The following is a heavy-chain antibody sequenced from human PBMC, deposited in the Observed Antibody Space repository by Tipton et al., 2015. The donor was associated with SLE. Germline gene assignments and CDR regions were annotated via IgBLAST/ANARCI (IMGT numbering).Heavy chain of an antibody. J-gene: IGHJ4*02. CDR1: GGSISSYY. Sequence: TLSLTCTVSGGSISSYYWSWIRQPPGKGLEWIGYIYYSGSTNYNPSLKSRVTISVDTSKNQFSLKLSSVTAADTAVYYFARDLAYCSSTSCFDYFDYWGQGTLVTVSS. CDR3: ARDLAYCSSTSCFDYFDY. D-gene: IGHD2-2*01. CDR2: IYYSGST. V-gene: IGHV4-59*12.